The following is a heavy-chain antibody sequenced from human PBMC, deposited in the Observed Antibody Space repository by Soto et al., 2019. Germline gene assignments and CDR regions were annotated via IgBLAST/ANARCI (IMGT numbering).Heavy chain of an antibody. CDR1: GYTFTSYY. D-gene: IGHD2-15*01. CDR2: INPSGGST. J-gene: IGHJ3*02. V-gene: IGHV1-46*01. CDR3: ASIGGKDAFDI. Sequence: QVQLVQSGAEVKKPGASVKVSCKASGYTFTSYYMHWVRQAPGQGLEWMGIINPSGGSTSYAQKCHGRVTMTRDTSTSTVYMELSSLRSEDTAVYYCASIGGKDAFDIWGQGTMVTVSS.